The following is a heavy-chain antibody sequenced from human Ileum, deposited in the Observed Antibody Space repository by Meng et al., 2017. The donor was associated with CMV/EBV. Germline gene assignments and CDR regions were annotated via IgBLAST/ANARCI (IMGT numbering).Heavy chain of an antibody. D-gene: IGHD2-15*01. J-gene: IGHJ4*02. Sequence: QVQLQRSGPGLAKPSQTRSLTCTVSGGSITSGNYYWSWIRQPPGRGLEWIGYIYYSGSPYYKPSLKSRVTISLDTSKNQFSLNLRSVTATDSAVYYCVRQVVAASFDYWGQGALVTVSS. CDR2: IYYSGSP. CDR3: VRQVVAASFDY. V-gene: IGHV4-30-4*08. CDR1: GGSITSGNYY.